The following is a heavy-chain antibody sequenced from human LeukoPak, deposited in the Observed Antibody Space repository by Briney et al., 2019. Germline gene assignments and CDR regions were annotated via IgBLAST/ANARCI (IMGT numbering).Heavy chain of an antibody. V-gene: IGHV3-20*01. CDR2: IGWNGGRR. J-gene: IGHJ4*02. D-gene: IGHD3-22*01. CDR3: ARGYYYDSGDYPFYFDY. Sequence: GGSLRLSCAAFGFIFDDYGMSWVRQAPGKGLEWVSGIGWNGGRRDYADSVKGRFTISRDNAKNSLYLQMNSLRAEDTALYLCARGYYYDSGDYPFYFDYWGQGTLVTVSS. CDR1: GFIFDDYG.